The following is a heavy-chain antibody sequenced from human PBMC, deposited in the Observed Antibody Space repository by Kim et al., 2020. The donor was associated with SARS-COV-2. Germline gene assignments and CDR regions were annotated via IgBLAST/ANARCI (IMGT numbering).Heavy chain of an antibody. V-gene: IGHV3-9*01. CDR1: GFTFDDYA. J-gene: IGHJ4*01. Sequence: GGSLRLSCAASGFTFDDYAMHWVRQAPGKGLEWVSGISWNSGSIGYADSVKGRFTISRDNAKNSLYLQMNSLRAEDTALYYCAKDEGEALRYFDGNFDY. CDR2: ISWNSGSI. CDR3: AKDEGEALRYFDGNFDY. D-gene: IGHD3-9*01.